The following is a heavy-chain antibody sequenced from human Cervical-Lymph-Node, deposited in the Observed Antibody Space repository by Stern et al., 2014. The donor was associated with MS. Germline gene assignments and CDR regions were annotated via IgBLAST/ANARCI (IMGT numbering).Heavy chain of an antibody. Sequence: QVQLQQWGAGLLKPSETLSLTCAVYGGSFSGYYWSWIRQPPGKGLEWIGEINHSGSTNYNPSLKSRVTISVDTSKNQFSLKLSSVTAADTAVYYCARGLSSSWIIDPWGQGTLVTVSS. CDR1: GGSFSGYY. V-gene: IGHV4-34*01. J-gene: IGHJ5*02. D-gene: IGHD6-13*01. CDR2: INHSGST. CDR3: ARGLSSSWIIDP.